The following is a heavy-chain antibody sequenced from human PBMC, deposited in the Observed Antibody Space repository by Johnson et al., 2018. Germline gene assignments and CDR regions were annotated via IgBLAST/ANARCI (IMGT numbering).Heavy chain of an antibody. J-gene: IGHJ4*02. CDR2: ISGGADST. V-gene: IGHV3-23*04. D-gene: IGHD1-1*01. CDR1: GFAFNYYP. Sequence: EVQLVESGGGLVQPGESLRLSCAASGFAFNYYPMSWVRQAPGKGLEWVSAISGGADSTYYGASVKGRFTISRDNAKNSLHLQMNSLTAEDTAVYFCAREPLNRELDYCGQGTLVTVSS. CDR3: AREPLNRELDY.